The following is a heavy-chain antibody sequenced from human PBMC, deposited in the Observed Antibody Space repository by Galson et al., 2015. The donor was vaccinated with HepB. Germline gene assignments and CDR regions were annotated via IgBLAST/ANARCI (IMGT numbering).Heavy chain of an antibody. CDR3: AKEIGPNWNGENKYYFDY. CDR1: GFTFSSYA. D-gene: IGHD1-20*01. V-gene: IGHV3-23*01. Sequence: SLRLSCAASGFTFSSYAMSWVRQAPGKGLEWVSAISGSGGSTYYADSVKGRFTISRDNSKNTLYLQMNSLRAEDTAVYYCAKEIGPNWNGENKYYFDYWGQGTLVTVSS. CDR2: ISGSGGST. J-gene: IGHJ4*02.